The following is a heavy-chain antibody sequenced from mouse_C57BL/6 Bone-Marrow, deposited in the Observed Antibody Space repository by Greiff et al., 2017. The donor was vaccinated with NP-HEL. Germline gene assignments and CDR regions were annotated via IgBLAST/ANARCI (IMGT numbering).Heavy chain of an antibody. J-gene: IGHJ3*01. CDR1: GFTFSDAW. D-gene: IGHD1-3*01. V-gene: IGHV6-6*01. CDR3: TGGKGAY. Sequence: EVKLMESGGGLVQPGGSMKLSCAASGFTFSDAWMDWVRQSPEKGLEWVAEIRNKANNPATYYAESVKGRFTISRDDSKSSVYLQMNSLRAEDTGIYYCTGGKGAYWGQGTLVTVSA. CDR2: IRNKANNPAT.